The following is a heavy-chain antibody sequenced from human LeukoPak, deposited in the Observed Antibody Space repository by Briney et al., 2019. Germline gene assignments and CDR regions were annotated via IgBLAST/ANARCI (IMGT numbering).Heavy chain of an antibody. J-gene: IGHJ4*02. CDR3: AREPPYSSGWYMGVSYFDY. Sequence: PSETLSLTCAVYGGSFSGYYWSWIRQPPGKGLEWIGEINHSGSTNYNPSLKSRVTISVDTSKNQFSLKLNSVTPEDTAVYYCAREPPYSSGWYMGVSYFDYWGQGTLVTVSS. V-gene: IGHV4-34*01. CDR1: GGSFSGYY. D-gene: IGHD6-19*01. CDR2: INHSGST.